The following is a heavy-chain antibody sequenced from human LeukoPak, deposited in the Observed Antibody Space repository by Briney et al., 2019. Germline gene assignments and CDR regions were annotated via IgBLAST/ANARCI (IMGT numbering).Heavy chain of an antibody. Sequence: PGGSLRLSCAASGFTFSSYAMSWVRQAPGKGLEWVSAISGSGDNTYYADSVKGRFTISRDNSKNTLYLQMNSLGAEDTAVYYCAKVGGVSYYYYYGMDVWGQGTTVTVSS. CDR2: ISGSGDNT. V-gene: IGHV3-23*01. CDR3: AKVGGVSYYYYYGMDV. CDR1: GFTFSSYA. J-gene: IGHJ6*02.